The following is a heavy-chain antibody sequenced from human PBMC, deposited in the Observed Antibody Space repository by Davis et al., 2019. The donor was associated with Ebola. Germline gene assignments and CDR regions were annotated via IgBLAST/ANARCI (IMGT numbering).Heavy chain of an antibody. CDR2: IKSSGENT. CDR1: GFTFSSYS. V-gene: IGHV3-48*01. Sequence: GESLKISCAASGFTFSSYSMNWVRQAPGKGLAWGSYIKSSGENTYYAESVKGRFTISRDNSKNTLYLQMNSLRAEDTAVYYCAREGAMEGGDGMDVWGQGTTVIVSS. J-gene: IGHJ6*02. D-gene: IGHD5-18*01. CDR3: AREGAMEGGDGMDV.